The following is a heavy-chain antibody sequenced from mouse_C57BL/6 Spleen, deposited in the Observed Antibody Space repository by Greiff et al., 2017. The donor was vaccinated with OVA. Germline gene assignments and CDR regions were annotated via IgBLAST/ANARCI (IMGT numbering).Heavy chain of an antibody. Sequence: VQLKESGAELVKPGASVKLSCTASGFNIKDYYMHWVKQRTEQGLEWIGRIDPEDGETKYAPKFPGKATITADTSSNTAYLQLSSLTSEDTAVYYCAREGMVTTGFAYWGQGTLVTVSA. V-gene: IGHV14-2*01. D-gene: IGHD2-2*01. CDR2: IDPEDGET. J-gene: IGHJ3*01. CDR1: GFNIKDYY. CDR3: AREGMVTTGFAY.